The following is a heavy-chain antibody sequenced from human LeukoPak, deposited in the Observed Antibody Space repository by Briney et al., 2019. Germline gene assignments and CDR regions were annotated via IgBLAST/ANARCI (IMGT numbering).Heavy chain of an antibody. J-gene: IGHJ3*02. CDR3: ASGAVVDAFDI. CDR1: GGSISSYY. D-gene: IGHD4-23*01. V-gene: IGHV4-4*07. CDR2: IYTSGST. Sequence: SEALSLTCSVSGGSISSYYWSWIRQPAGKGLEWIGRIYTSGSTNYNPSLKSRVTMSADTSKNQFSLKLSSVTAADTAVYFCASGAVVDAFDIWGQGTMVTVSS.